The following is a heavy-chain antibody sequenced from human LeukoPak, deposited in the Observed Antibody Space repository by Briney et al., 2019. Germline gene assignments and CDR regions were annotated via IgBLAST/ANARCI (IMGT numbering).Heavy chain of an antibody. CDR1: GYSFTIYW. Sequence: GESLKISCKCSGYSFTIYWIAWVRQIPGKGLEWIGIIYPVNFDTRYSPYFQGQVTISAEKSISTAYLQWRSLKASDTAMYYCARHMPGVPAAIDYWGQGTLVTVSS. CDR3: ARHMPGVPAAIDY. CDR2: IYPVNFDT. V-gene: IGHV5-51*01. J-gene: IGHJ4*02. D-gene: IGHD2-2*01.